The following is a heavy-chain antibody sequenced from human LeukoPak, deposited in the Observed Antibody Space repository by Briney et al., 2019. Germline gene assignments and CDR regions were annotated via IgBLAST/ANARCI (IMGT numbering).Heavy chain of an antibody. D-gene: IGHD3-22*01. CDR1: GGSISSGGYY. V-gene: IGHV4-30-2*01. J-gene: IGHJ3*02. CDR2: IHHSGST. CDR3: ARQMRQITMIVVVGGAFDI. Sequence: PSETLSLTCTVSGGSISSGGYYWSWIRQPPGKGLEWIGYIHHSGSTYYNPSLKSRVTISVDRSKNQFSLKLSSVTAADTAVYYCARQMRQITMIVVVGGAFDIWGQGTMVTVSS.